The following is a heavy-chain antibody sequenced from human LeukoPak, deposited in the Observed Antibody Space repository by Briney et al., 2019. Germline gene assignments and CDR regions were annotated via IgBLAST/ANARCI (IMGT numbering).Heavy chain of an antibody. Sequence: GSSVKVSCKGCGYTFTSYCFSWVRQAPGQGLEWMGWSSTYNGNTKYAQKLQGRVTMTTDISTNTAYMELRSLRSDDTAVYYCARDWDCSSTSCRDCFDPWGQGTLVTVSS. CDR3: ARDWDCSSTSCRDCFDP. CDR2: SSTYNGNT. V-gene: IGHV1-18*01. CDR1: GYTFTSYC. J-gene: IGHJ5*02. D-gene: IGHD2-2*01.